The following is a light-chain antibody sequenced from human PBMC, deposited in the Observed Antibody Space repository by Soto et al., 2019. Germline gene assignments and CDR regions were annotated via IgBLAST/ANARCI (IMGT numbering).Light chain of an antibody. CDR2: AAS. J-gene: IGKJ2*01. Sequence: DIQMTQSPSSLSASVGDRVTITCRASQSINSHLNWYQQKPGKAPQLLIYAASSLEGRVPSRFSGSGSGTDFTLTISILQPEDFSTYCGKQIDSTPYTFGLWTKVEI. CDR3: KQIDSTPYT. CDR1: QSINSH. V-gene: IGKV1-39*01.